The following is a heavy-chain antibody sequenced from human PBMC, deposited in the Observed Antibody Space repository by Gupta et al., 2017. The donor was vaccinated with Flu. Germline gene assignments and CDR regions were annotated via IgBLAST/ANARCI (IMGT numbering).Heavy chain of an antibody. J-gene: IGHJ2*01. CDR2: ISSSSSYI. CDR1: GYTFSSYT. D-gene: IGHD2-21*01. CDR3: ARAWGGDYWYFDL. Sequence: QLVESGGGLGKPGGSQRLPCAASGYTFSSYTMHWVRQAPGTGLEWVSSISSSSSYIYYADSVKGRFTISRDNAKNSLYLQMNSLRAEDTAVYYCARAWGGDYWYFDLWGRGTLVTVSS. V-gene: IGHV3-21*01.